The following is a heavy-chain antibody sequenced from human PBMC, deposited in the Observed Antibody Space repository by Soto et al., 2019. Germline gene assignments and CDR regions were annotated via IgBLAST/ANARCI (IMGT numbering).Heavy chain of an antibody. CDR3: AKDPPAAGIHRVVPRHARFDY. V-gene: IGHV3-23*01. CDR2: ISGSGGST. CDR1: GFTFSSYA. D-gene: IGHD6-13*01. Sequence: GSLRLSCAASGFTFSSYAMSWVRQAPGKGLEWVSAISGSGGSTYYADSVKGRFTISRDNSKNTLYLQMNSLRAEDTAVYYCAKDPPAAGIHRVVPRHARFDYWGQGTLVTVSS. J-gene: IGHJ4*02.